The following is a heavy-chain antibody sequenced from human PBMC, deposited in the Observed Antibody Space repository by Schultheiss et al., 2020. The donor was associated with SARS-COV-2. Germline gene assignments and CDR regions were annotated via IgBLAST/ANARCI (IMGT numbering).Heavy chain of an antibody. J-gene: IGHJ4*02. Sequence: SQTLSLTCAVSGYSISSGYSWSWIRQPPGKGLEWIGYIYHSGSTYYNPSLKSRVTISVDRSKNQFSLKLSSVTAADTAVYYCARTGYYDSSGYLAFDYWGQGTLVTVSS. CDR1: GYSISSGYS. CDR2: IYHSGST. D-gene: IGHD3-22*01. V-gene: IGHV4-30-2*01. CDR3: ARTGYYDSSGYLAFDY.